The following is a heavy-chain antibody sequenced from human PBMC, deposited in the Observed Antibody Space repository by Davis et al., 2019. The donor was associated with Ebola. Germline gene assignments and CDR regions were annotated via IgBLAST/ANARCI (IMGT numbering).Heavy chain of an antibody. CDR1: GFSLSNARMG. D-gene: IGHD3-10*01. Sequence: SGPTLVKPKETLTLTCTVSGFSLSNARMGVSWIRQPPGKALEWPAHIFSNDEKSYSTSLKSRLTISKATSKSQVVLTMTNMDPVDTATYYCARIKRDGSGSYILYYYYGMDVWGQGTTVTVSS. J-gene: IGHJ6*02. CDR3: ARIKRDGSGSYILYYYYGMDV. V-gene: IGHV2-26*01. CDR2: IFSNDEK.